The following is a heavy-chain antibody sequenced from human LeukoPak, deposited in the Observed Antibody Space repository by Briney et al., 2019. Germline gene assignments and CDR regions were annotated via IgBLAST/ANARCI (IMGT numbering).Heavy chain of an antibody. CDR1: GFTFNTYG. J-gene: IGHJ4*02. Sequence: GGSLRLSCAASGFTFNTYGMSWVRQAPGKGLEWVSFIYSDNTHYSDSVKGRFTISRDNSKNTLYLQMNSLRAEDTAVYYCARRAGAYSHPYDYWGQGTLVTVSS. V-gene: IGHV3-53*01. D-gene: IGHD4/OR15-4a*01. CDR3: ARRAGAYSHPYDY. CDR2: IYSDNT.